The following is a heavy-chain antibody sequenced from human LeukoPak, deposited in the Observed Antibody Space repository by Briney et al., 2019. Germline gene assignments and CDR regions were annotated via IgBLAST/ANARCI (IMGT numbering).Heavy chain of an antibody. J-gene: IGHJ4*02. D-gene: IGHD3-9*01. Sequence: SETLSLTCTVSGGSISSYYWSWIRQHPGKGLEWIGYISYSGSTDYNPSLKSRVSISMDTSKNQFSLKLNSVTAADTAVYYCATDNYGTFYYFASWGQGTLVTVSS. CDR3: ATDNYGTFYYFAS. V-gene: IGHV4-59*06. CDR2: ISYSGST. CDR1: GGSISSYY.